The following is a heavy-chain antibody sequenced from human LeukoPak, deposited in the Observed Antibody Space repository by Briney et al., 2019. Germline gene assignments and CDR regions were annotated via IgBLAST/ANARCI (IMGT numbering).Heavy chain of an antibody. CDR1: GFTFSSYA. CDR2: ISSNGGST. CDR3: ARASGGGYYYVSYFDY. J-gene: IGHJ4*02. V-gene: IGHV3-64*01. D-gene: IGHD3-22*01. Sequence: GGSLRLSCAASGFTFSSYAMHWVRQAPGKGLEYVSAISSNGGSTYYANSVKGRFTISRDNSKNTLYLQMGSLRAEDMAVYYCARASGGGYYYVSYFDYWGQGTLVTVSS.